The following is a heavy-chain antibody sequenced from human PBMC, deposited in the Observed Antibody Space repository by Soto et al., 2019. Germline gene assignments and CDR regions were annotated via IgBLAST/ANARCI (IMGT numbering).Heavy chain of an antibody. CDR2: IGSKANSYAT. V-gene: IGHV3-73*02. D-gene: IGHD3-10*01. CDR3: TVPGYGSGSYRLFDY. Sequence: EVQLVESGGGLVQPGGSLKLSCAASGFTFSGSAMHWVRQASGKGLEWVGRIGSKANSYATAYAASVKGRFTISRDDSKNTAYLQMNSLKTEDTAVYYCTVPGYGSGSYRLFDYWGQGTLVTVSS. J-gene: IGHJ4*02. CDR1: GFTFSGSA.